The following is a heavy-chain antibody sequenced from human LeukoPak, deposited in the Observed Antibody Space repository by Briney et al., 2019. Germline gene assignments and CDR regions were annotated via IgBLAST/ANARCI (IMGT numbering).Heavy chain of an antibody. CDR1: GYTFTGYY. V-gene: IGHV1-2*02. D-gene: IGHD6-13*01. CDR3: ARVTPRAAAGTRDGFDY. CDR2: INPNSGGT. J-gene: IGHJ4*02. Sequence: ASVKVSCKASGYTFTGYYMHWVRQAPGQGLEWMGWINPNSGGTNYAQKFQGRVTMTRDSSISTAYMELSRLRSDDTAVYYCARVTPRAAAGTRDGFDYWGQGTLVTVSS.